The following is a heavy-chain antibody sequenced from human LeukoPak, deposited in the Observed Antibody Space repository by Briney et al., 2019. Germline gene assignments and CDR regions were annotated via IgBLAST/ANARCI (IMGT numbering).Heavy chain of an antibody. CDR1: GYTFTNYD. CDR2: MNPNSGNT. J-gene: IGHJ3*02. V-gene: IGHV1-8*01. D-gene: IGHD1-26*01. CDR3: ARVSWELTTDI. Sequence: ASVKVSCKSSGYTFTNYDINWVRQAAGQGFEWMGWMNPNSGNTVYAQKFQGRVTMTRNTAISTAYMELSSLRSEDTAVYYCARVSWELTTDIWGQGTMVTVSS.